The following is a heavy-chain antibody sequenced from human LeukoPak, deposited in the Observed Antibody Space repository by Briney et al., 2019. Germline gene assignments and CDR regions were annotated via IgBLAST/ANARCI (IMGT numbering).Heavy chain of an antibody. CDR1: GYTFTSYD. CDR2: MNPNSGNT. J-gene: IGHJ4*02. D-gene: IGHD3-22*01. V-gene: IGHV1-8*01. CDR3: ARVVYNYDSSGYSYYFDY. Sequence: ASVKVSCKASGYTFTSYDINWVRQATGQGLEWMGWMNPNSGNTGYAQKFQGRVTMNRNTSISTAYMELSSLRSEDTAVYYCARVVYNYDSSGYSYYFDYWGQGTLVTVSS.